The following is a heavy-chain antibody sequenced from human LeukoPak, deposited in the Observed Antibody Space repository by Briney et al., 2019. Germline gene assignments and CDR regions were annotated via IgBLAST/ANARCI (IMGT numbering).Heavy chain of an antibody. Sequence: GRSLRLSCAASGFSSTSYGMHWVRQAPGKGLEWVSFISFDGSIKYYGVSVKGRFTISTDDSKNTLYLHMNSLRTEDTAVYFCAIPHGDFVYWGQGMLVSVSS. CDR3: AIPHGDFVY. CDR2: ISFDGSIK. D-gene: IGHD4-17*01. J-gene: IGHJ4*02. V-gene: IGHV3-30*03. CDR1: GFSSTSYG.